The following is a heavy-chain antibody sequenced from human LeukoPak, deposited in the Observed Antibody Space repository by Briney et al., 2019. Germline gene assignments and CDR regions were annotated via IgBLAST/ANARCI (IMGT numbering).Heavy chain of an antibody. V-gene: IGHV1-69*01. CDR2: IIPIFGTA. D-gene: IGHD1-26*01. CDR3: AGEVGNEDN. J-gene: IGHJ4*02. Sequence: EASVKVSCKASGGTFSSYAISWVRQAPGPGLEWMGGIIPIFGTANYAQKFQGRVTITADESTSTAYRELSSLRSEDTAVYYCAGEVGNEDNWGQGTLVTVSS. CDR1: GGTFSSYA.